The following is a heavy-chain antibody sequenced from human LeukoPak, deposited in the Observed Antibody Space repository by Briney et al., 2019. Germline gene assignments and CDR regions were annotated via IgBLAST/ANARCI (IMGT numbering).Heavy chain of an antibody. J-gene: IGHJ5*02. V-gene: IGHV1-69*05. CDR1: GGTFSSYA. CDR3: ARDGYYDYVWGSYRTNWFDP. CDR2: IIPIFGTA. Sequence: ASVKVSCKASGGTFSSYAISWVRQAPGQGLEWMGGIIPIFGTANYAQKFQGRGTITTDESTSTAYMELSSLRSEDTAVYYCARDGYYDYVWGSYRTNWFDPWGQGTLVTVSS. D-gene: IGHD3-16*02.